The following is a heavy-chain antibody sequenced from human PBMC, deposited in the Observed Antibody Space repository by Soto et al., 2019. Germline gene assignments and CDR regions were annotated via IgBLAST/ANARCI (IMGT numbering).Heavy chain of an antibody. CDR1: GDSISSGGYY. CDR2: VYYRGRT. D-gene: IGHD3-10*01. V-gene: IGHV4-31*03. CDR3: AGGSGNYYAYHYYMDV. Sequence: QVQLQESGPGLVKPSQTLSLTCTVSGDSISSGGYYWSWIRQHPGKGLEWIGYVYYRGRTYYNPSLKSRVTIFVDASQNQFSLKLSSVTAADTAVYYCAGGSGNYYAYHYYMDVWGKGATVTVSS. J-gene: IGHJ6*03.